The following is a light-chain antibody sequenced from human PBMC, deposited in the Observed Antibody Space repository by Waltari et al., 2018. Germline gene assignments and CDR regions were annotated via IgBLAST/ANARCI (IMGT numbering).Light chain of an antibody. Sequence: QSALTQPASVSGSPGQSITISCTGTSSDVGSYNFVSWFQQHPGKAPKVIISEVNKRPSGISNRFSGSKSGNTASLTISGLQAEDEADYYCCSFTTSTTWVFGGGTKLTVL. CDR2: EVN. CDR3: CSFTTSTTWV. J-gene: IGLJ3*02. CDR1: SSDVGSYNF. V-gene: IGLV2-23*02.